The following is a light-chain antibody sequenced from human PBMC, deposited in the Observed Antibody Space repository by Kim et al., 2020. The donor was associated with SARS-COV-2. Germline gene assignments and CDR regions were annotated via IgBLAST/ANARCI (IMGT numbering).Light chain of an antibody. CDR2: DVT. Sequence: QSVLTQPASVSGSPGQSITISCTGTSSDVGGYNFVSWYQQHLGEAPKLIIYDVTIRPSGVSNRFSGPKSGNTASLTISGRPAVDEADYYCSSYTSSTTLGVFGGGTQLAVL. CDR1: SSDVGGYNF. CDR3: SSYTSSTTLGV. J-gene: IGLJ2*01. V-gene: IGLV2-14*03.